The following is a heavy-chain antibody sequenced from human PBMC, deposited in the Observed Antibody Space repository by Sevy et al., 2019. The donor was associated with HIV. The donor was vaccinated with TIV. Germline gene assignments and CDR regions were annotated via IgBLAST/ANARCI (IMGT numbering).Heavy chain of an antibody. CDR3: ARDDQAGQFDY. CDR2: ISSSSSYM. CDR1: GFTFSSYS. J-gene: IGHJ4*02. Sequence: GGSLRLSCAASGFTFSSYSMNWVRQAPGKGLEWVSSISSSSSYMYYADSVKGRFTISRDNAKNSLYLQMNSLRAEDTAVYYCARDDQAGQFDYWCQGTLVTVSS. D-gene: IGHD6-19*01. V-gene: IGHV3-21*01.